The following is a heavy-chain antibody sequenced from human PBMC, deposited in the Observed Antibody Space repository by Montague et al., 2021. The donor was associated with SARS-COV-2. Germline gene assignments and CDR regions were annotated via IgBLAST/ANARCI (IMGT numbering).Heavy chain of an antibody. CDR3: ARPLNLYYYGSGSYSSWFDP. D-gene: IGHD3-10*01. Sequence: TLSLTCTVSGGSISSGGYYWSWIRQHPGKGLEWIGYIYYSGSTYYNPSLKSRVTISVDTSKNQFSLKLSSVTAADTAVYYCARPLNLYYYGSGSYSSWFDPWGQGTLVTVSS. V-gene: IGHV4-31*03. CDR2: IYYSGST. J-gene: IGHJ5*02. CDR1: GGSISSGGYY.